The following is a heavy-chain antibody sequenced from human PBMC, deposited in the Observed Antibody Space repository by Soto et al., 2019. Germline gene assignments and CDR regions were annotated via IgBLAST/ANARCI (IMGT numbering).Heavy chain of an antibody. V-gene: IGHV4-39*01. CDR2: VVQSGST. J-gene: IGHJ4*01. CDR3: DAVTAIRPSLDC. Sequence: SATMSDTCRVAGDSISSNTFYWGWIRQTAGRGLEWMGSVVQSGSTYYNASLKSRLSISVDTSKNQFSLRLNSVTAADTAVYYCDAVTAIRPSLDCRGHGVVVPVSS. D-gene: IGHD2-21*02. CDR1: GDSISSNTFY.